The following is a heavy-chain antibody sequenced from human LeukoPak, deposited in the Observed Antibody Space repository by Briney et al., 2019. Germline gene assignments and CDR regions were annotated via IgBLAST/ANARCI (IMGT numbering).Heavy chain of an antibody. Sequence: SVTVSCKASGGTFSSYAISWVRQAPGQGLEWMGGIIPIFGTANYAQKFQGRVTITADESTSTAYMELSSPRSEDTAVYYCTIAAAGIYYYYYGMDVWGQGTTVTVSS. V-gene: IGHV1-69*13. CDR2: IIPIFGTA. CDR3: TIAAAGIYYYYYGMDV. J-gene: IGHJ6*02. D-gene: IGHD6-13*01. CDR1: GGTFSSYA.